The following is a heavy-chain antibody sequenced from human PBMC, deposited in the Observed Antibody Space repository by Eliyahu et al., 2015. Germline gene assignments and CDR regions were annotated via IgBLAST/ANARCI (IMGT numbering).Heavy chain of an antibody. CDR1: GSTFTDYY. CDR2: INPNNGHA. Sequence: QVQLVQSGAEVKRPGXXVKVSCKASGSTFTDYYIHWVRQAPGQGLEWMGWINPNNGHANYAQKFQGRVTMTRDTSISSAYMELSRLKSDDASVYYCARATRRPPFDGMDVWGQGTTVTVS. V-gene: IGHV1-2*02. J-gene: IGHJ6*02. CDR3: ARATRRPPFDGMDV.